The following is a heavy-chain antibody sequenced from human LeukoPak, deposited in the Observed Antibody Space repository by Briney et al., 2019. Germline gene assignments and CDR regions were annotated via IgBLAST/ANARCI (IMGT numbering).Heavy chain of an antibody. V-gene: IGHV4-59*10. CDR1: GGSFSGYY. CDR2: IYTSGST. D-gene: IGHD4-11*01. CDR3: ARIDYRYYYYMDV. Sequence: PSETLSLTCAVYGGSFSGYYWSWIRQPPGKGLEWIGRIYTSGSTNYNPSLKSRVTMSVDTSKNQFSLKLSSVTAADTAVYYCARIDYRYYYYMDVWGKGTTVTVSS. J-gene: IGHJ6*03.